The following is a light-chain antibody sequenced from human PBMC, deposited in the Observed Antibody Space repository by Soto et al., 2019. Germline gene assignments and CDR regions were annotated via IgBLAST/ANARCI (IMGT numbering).Light chain of an antibody. Sequence: EIVLTQSPGTLSLSPGERATLSCRASQSVASNYLGWYQQKPGRAPRVLIFDASIRATGIPDRFSASGSGSDFTLTISRLEPDDFAVYYCHQYDSLPLTFGGGTKVDIK. CDR1: QSVASNY. CDR3: HQYDSLPLT. V-gene: IGKV3-20*01. J-gene: IGKJ4*01. CDR2: DAS.